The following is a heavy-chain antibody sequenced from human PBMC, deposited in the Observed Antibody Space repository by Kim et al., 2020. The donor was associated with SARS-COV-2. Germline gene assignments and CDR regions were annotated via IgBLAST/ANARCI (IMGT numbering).Heavy chain of an antibody. Sequence: ASLKVSCKASGYTFTSYGISWVRQAPGQGLEWMGWISAYNGNKNYAQKLQGRVTMTTDTSTSTAYMELRSLRSEDTAVYYCVWSLTDAYYFDYWGQGTLVTVSS. CDR2: ISAYNGNK. D-gene: IGHD2-21*02. CDR3: VWSLTDAYYFDY. J-gene: IGHJ4*02. CDR1: GYTFTSYG. V-gene: IGHV1-18*01.